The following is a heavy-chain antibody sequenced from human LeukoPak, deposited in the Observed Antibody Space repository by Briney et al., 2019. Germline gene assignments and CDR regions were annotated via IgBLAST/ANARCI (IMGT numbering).Heavy chain of an antibody. CDR2: INPSGGST. J-gene: IGHJ4*02. Sequence: ASVKVSCKASGYTFTSYYMHWVRQAPGQGLEWMGIINPSGGSTSYAQKFQGRVTMTRDTSTSTVYMELSSLRSEDTAVYYCAREISDGVLRYSDHRRGFDYWGQGTLVTVSS. CDR1: GYTFTSYY. D-gene: IGHD3-9*01. V-gene: IGHV1-46*01. CDR3: AREISDGVLRYSDHRRGFDY.